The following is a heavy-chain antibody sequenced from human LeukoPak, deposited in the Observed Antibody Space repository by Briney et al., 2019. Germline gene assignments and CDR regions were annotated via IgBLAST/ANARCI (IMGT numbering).Heavy chain of an antibody. D-gene: IGHD2-21*02. J-gene: IGHJ6*03. CDR3: ARLTARDYYYMDV. V-gene: IGHV4-34*01. CDR1: GGSFSGYY. CDR2: INHGGST. Sequence: SETLSLTCAVYGGSFSGYYWSWIRQPPGKGLEWIGEINHGGSTNYNPSLKSRVTISVDTSKNQFSLKLSSVTAADTAVYYCARLTARDYYYMDVWGKGTTVTVSS.